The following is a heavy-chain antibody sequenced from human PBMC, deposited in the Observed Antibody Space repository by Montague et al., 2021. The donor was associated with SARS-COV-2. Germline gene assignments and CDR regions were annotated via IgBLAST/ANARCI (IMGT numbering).Heavy chain of an antibody. D-gene: IGHD3/OR15-3a*01. CDR1: DVSLSTSTW. J-gene: IGHJ4*02. V-gene: IGHV4-4*02. CDR3: ARGGLGNRGFDY. Sequence: SETLSLTCVVSDVSLSTSTWWSLVRQSPGKGLEWVGEIYLSGFTQYNPSVKSRVNISLDDSRSQFSLRLTSVTAADSAVYFWARGGLGNRGFDYWGQGTLVTVSS. CDR2: IYLSGFT.